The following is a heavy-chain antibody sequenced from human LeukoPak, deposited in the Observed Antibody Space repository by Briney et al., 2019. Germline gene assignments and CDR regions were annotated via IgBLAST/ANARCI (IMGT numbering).Heavy chain of an antibody. D-gene: IGHD3-22*01. CDR1: GVSINDYY. CDR2: ISHTEGT. V-gene: IGHV4-34*01. J-gene: IGHJ6*03. Sequence: SETLSLTCGVFGVSINDYYWSWIRQSPGKGLEWIGEISHTEGTRYNPSLESRVTMSVGTSENQLSLKLIFVTAADTAVYYCARSGSDSSGYYDTPYYYYMDVWGKGTTVTVSS. CDR3: ARSGSDSSGYYDTPYYYYMDV.